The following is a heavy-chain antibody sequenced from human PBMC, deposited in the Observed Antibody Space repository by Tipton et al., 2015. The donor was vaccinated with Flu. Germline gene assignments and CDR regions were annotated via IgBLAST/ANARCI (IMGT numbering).Heavy chain of an antibody. CDR3: ARRDYSNYVSDPKNWFDP. D-gene: IGHD4-11*01. J-gene: IGHJ5*02. Sequence: TLSLTCAVSGYSISSGYYWGWIRQPAGKGLEWIGTVGTLSHSGRTYYNPSLKSRVTMSIDTSTNQFSLTLRSVTAADTAVYYCARRDYSNYVSDPKNWFDPWGQGTLVTVSS. CDR2: VGTLSHSGRT. V-gene: IGHV4-38-2*01. CDR1: GYSISSGYY.